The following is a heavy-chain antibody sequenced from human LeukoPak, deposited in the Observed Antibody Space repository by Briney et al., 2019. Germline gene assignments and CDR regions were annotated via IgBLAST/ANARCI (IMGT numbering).Heavy chain of an antibody. Sequence: GASVKVSRKASAYTFTGYYMHWVRQAPGQGLEWMGWINPNSGGTNYAQKFQGRVTMTRDTSISTAYMELSRLTSDDTAVYYCARDRAGYCSSRSCSQGGFDFWGQGTMVTVSS. D-gene: IGHD2-2*01. CDR1: AYTFTGYY. CDR3: ARDRAGYCSSRSCSQGGFDF. V-gene: IGHV1-2*02. J-gene: IGHJ3*01. CDR2: INPNSGGT.